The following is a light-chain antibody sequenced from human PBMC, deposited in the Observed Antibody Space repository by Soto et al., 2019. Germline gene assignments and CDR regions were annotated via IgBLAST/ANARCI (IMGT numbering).Light chain of an antibody. CDR3: QQYNSYPRT. V-gene: IGKV1-5*03. CDR2: KAS. J-gene: IGKJ3*01. Sequence: IQMTQSPSTLSASVGDRVTITCRASQSISSWLAWYQQKPGKAPKLLIYKASSLESGVPSRFSGSGSGTEFTLTISSLQPDDFATYYCQQYNSYPRTFGPGTMVDI. CDR1: QSISSW.